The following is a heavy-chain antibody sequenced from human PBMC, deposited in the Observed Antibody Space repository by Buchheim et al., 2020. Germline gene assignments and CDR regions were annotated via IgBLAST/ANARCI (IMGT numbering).Heavy chain of an antibody. V-gene: IGHV3-48*03. CDR2: ISSSGSTL. CDR3: ARGGADYSARSVTWFAP. Sequence: EVQLVESGGGLVQPGGSLRLSCVVSGFTFSSYEMRWVRQAPGQGLEWVSDISSSGSTLYYADSVKGRFTISRDNSKNSLFLQMNSLRAEDTAVYYCARGGADYSARSVTWFAPWGRGTL. CDR1: GFTFSSYE. J-gene: IGHJ5*02. D-gene: IGHD2-21*01.